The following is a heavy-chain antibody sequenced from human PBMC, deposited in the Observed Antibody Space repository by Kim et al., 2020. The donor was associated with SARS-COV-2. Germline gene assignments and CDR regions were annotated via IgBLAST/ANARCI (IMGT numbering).Heavy chain of an antibody. Sequence: SKTLSLTCAVYGGSFSGYYWSWIRQPPGKGLEWIGEINHSGSTNYNPSLKSRVTISVDTAKNQFSLKLSSVTAADTAVYYCASSIVATKGYYYYYYGMDGWGQGTTVTVSS. V-gene: IGHV4-34*01. CDR1: GGSFSGYY. D-gene: IGHD5-12*01. J-gene: IGHJ6*02. CDR2: INHSGST. CDR3: ASSIVATKGYYYYYYGMDG.